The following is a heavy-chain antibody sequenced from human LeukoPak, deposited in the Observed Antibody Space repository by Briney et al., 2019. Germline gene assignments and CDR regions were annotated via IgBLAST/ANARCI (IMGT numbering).Heavy chain of an antibody. CDR1: GFTFSSYG. CDR2: IWYDGSNK. D-gene: IGHD2-2*01. Sequence: GRSLRLSCAASGFTFSSYGMHWVCQAPGKGLEWVAVIWYDGSNKYYADSVKGRFTISRDNSENTLYLQMNSLRAEDTAVYYCAREGGSCSSTSCYLDYWGQGTLVTVSS. CDR3: AREGGSCSSTSCYLDY. V-gene: IGHV3-33*01. J-gene: IGHJ4*02.